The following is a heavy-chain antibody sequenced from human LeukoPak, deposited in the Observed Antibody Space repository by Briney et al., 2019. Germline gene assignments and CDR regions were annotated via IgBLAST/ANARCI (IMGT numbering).Heavy chain of an antibody. CDR3: ARVDGSPDY. CDR1: GFTFSSYA. J-gene: IGHJ4*02. V-gene: IGHV3-23*01. Sequence: GGSLGLSCAASGFTFSSYAMSWVRQAPGKGLEWVSAISGSGGSTYYADSVKGRFTISRDNSKNTLYLQMNSLRSEDTAVYFCARVDGSPDYWGQGTLVTVSS. D-gene: IGHD2-15*01. CDR2: ISGSGGST.